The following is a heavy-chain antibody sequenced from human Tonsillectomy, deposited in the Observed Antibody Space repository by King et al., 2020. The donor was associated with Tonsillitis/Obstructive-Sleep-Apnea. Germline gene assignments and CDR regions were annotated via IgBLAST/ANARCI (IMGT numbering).Heavy chain of an antibody. V-gene: IGHV4-39*01. CDR3: GAALGTVTTYTDY. CDR1: GGSISSSSFY. Sequence: QLQESGPGLVKPSETLSLTCTVSGGSISSSSFYWGWIRQPPGKGLEWIGSIYNSGSTYYTPSLKSRVTISVDTSSNQFSLKLSSVTAADTAVYYCGAALGTVTTYTDYWGQGTLVTVSS. J-gene: IGHJ4*02. D-gene: IGHD4-17*01. CDR2: IYNSGST.